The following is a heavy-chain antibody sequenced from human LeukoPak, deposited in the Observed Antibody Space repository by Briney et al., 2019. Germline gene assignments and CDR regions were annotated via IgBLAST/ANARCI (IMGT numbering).Heavy chain of an antibody. Sequence: PGGSLRLSCAASGFTFSDSWMSWVRQAPGKGLEWVANMNQDGSAKGYVDSVKGRFTISRDNARKTLYLQMSSLRPEDTAVYYCATYTHWVAGYGWGQGTTVTVSS. CDR2: MNQDGSAK. CDR1: GFTFSDSW. J-gene: IGHJ6*02. CDR3: ATYTHWVAGYG. D-gene: IGHD3-16*01. V-gene: IGHV3-7*01.